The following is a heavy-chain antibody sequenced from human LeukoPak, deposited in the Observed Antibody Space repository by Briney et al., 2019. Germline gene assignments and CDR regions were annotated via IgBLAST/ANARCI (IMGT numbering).Heavy chain of an antibody. J-gene: IGHJ5*02. CDR3: ARVCVMAAARNWFDP. V-gene: IGHV4-34*01. Sequence: SETLSLTCAVYGGSFSGYYWSWIRQPPGKGLEWIGEINHSGSTNYNPSLKSRVTISVDTSKNQFSLKLSSVTAADTAVYYCARVCVMAAARNWFDPWGQGTLVTVSS. CDR1: GGSFSGYY. D-gene: IGHD6-13*01. CDR2: INHSGST.